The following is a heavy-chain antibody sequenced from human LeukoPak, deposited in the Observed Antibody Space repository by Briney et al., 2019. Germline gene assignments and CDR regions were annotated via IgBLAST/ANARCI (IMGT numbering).Heavy chain of an antibody. J-gene: IGHJ4*02. Sequence: GGSLRLSCAASGLTFSSYGMHWVRQAPGKGLEWVAVIWYDGSNKYYADSVKGRFTISRDNSKNTLYLQMNSLRAEDTAVYCCAKSGGSHIGGQGTLVTVSS. V-gene: IGHV3-33*06. CDR1: GLTFSSYG. D-gene: IGHD1-26*01. CDR3: AKSGGSHI. CDR2: IWYDGSNK.